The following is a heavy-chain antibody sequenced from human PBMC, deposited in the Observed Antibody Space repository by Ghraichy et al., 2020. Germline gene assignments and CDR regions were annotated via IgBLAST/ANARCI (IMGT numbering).Heavy chain of an antibody. CDR3: LTSGGY. CDR2: IKPDGSDK. Sequence: GESLNISCAASGITFGSYWLNWVRQAPGKGLEWVANIKPDGSDKYYVDSVKGRFTISRDNAKSSVFLQMNSLRAEDTALYYCLTSGGYWGQGTLVIVSS. CDR1: GITFGSYW. D-gene: IGHD1-26*01. J-gene: IGHJ4*02. V-gene: IGHV3-7*03.